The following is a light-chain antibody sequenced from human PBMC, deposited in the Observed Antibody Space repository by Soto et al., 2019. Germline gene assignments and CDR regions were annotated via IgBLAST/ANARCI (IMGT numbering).Light chain of an antibody. Sequence: EIVLTQSPGTMSLSPGERATLSCRASQSVNNNYLAWYQQKPGQAPRLLIFNASNRATVIPARFCGSGSGTDFSLIITRLESEDFAVYYCQHYRSSPPQYTFGQGTKLEIK. V-gene: IGKV3-20*01. J-gene: IGKJ2*01. CDR1: QSVNNNY. CDR3: QHYRSSPPQYT. CDR2: NAS.